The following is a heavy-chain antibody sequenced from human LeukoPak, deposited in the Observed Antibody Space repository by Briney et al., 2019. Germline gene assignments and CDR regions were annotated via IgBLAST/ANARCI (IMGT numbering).Heavy chain of an antibody. CDR3: ARDSSGYYELDY. J-gene: IGHJ4*02. CDR1: GGSISSYY. CDR2: IYYSGST. D-gene: IGHD3-22*01. Sequence: SETLSLTCTVSGGSISSYYWSWIRQPPGKGLEWIGYIYYSGSTNYNPSLKSRVTISVDTSKNQFSLKLSSVTAADTAVYYCARDSSGYYELDYWGQGTLVTVSS. V-gene: IGHV4-59*01.